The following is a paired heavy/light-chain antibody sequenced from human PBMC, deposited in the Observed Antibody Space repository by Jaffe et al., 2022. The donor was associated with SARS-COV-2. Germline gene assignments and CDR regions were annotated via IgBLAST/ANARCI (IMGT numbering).Light chain of an antibody. V-gene: IGLV1-44*01. J-gene: IGLJ1*01. Sequence: QSVLTQPPSASGTPGQRVTISCSGSSSNIGSNTVNWYQQLPGTAPKLLIYSNNQRPSGVPDRFSGSKSGTSASLAISGLQSEDEADYYCAAWDDSLNGLYVFGTGTKVTVL. CDR1: SSNIGSNT. CDR2: SNN. CDR3: AAWDDSLNGLYV.
Heavy chain of an antibody. CDR2: IYYSGST. J-gene: IGHJ5*02. CDR3: ARDSPGPVAATRGWFDP. V-gene: IGHV4-30-4*01. CDR1: GGSISSGDYY. Sequence: QVQLQESGPGLVKPSQTLSLTCTVSGGSISSGDYYWSWIRQPPGKGLEWIGYIYYSGSTYYNPSLKSRVTISVDTSKNQFSLKLSSVTAADTAVYYCARDSPGPVAATRGWFDPWGQGTLVTVSS. D-gene: IGHD2-15*01.